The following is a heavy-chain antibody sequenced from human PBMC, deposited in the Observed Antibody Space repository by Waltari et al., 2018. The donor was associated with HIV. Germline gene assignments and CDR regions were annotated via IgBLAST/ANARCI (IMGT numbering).Heavy chain of an antibody. V-gene: IGHV1-18*01. CDR2: MTAYKGNT. J-gene: IGHJ4*02. Sequence: QVQLVQSGAEVKKPGASVKVSCKASGYTFSNYGISWVRQAPGQGLEWMGWMTAYKGNTNDAQKLQGRVTMTTDTSTSTAYMELRRLRSDDTAVYYCARGWDTLTDYYTVDYWGQGTLVTVSS. D-gene: IGHD3-9*01. CDR3: ARGWDTLTDYYTVDY. CDR1: GYTFSNYG.